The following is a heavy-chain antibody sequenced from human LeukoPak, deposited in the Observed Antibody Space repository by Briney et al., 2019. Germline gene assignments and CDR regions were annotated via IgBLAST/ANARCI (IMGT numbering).Heavy chain of an antibody. V-gene: IGHV3-48*02. CDR3: ARNGGYYDSTPGY. D-gene: IGHD3-22*01. CDR1: GFTFSRYS. CDR2: ISSSSSTI. Sequence: GASLSFSCAATGFTFSRYSMYWVRQAPGKGLASLSYISSSSSTIYYADSVKGRFTVSRDNAKNSLHLQMNGLRDEDTAVYYCARNGGYYDSTPGYWGQGSLVTVSS. J-gene: IGHJ4*02.